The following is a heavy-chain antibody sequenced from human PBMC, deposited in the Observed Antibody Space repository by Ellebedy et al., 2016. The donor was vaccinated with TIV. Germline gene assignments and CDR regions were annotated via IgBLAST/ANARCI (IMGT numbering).Heavy chain of an antibody. CDR1: GFILSSFA. CDR3: VRFKSSGYPLLDY. D-gene: IGHD3-22*01. J-gene: IGHJ4*02. Sequence: GGSLRLSCAASGFILSSFAMFWVRQAPGKGLEWVAVISNDGNKKLYAESVKGRFTLSRDTSTSTVYLQMNSLRAEDTAVYYCVRFKSSGYPLLDYWGQGTLVTVSS. CDR2: ISNDGNKK. V-gene: IGHV3-30-3*01.